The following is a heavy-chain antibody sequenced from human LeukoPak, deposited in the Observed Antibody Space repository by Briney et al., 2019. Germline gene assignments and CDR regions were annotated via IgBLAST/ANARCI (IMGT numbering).Heavy chain of an antibody. CDR2: ISAYSGDT. Sequence: ASVKVSCKASGYTFTSYGISWVRQAPGQGLEWMGWISAYSGDTNYAQKFQGRATMTTDTSTSTAYMELRSLRSDDTAVYYCARVTQLRSYYYYGMDVWGQGTTVTVSS. CDR1: GYTFTSYG. V-gene: IGHV1-18*01. CDR3: ARVTQLRSYYYYGMDV. D-gene: IGHD2-2*01. J-gene: IGHJ6*02.